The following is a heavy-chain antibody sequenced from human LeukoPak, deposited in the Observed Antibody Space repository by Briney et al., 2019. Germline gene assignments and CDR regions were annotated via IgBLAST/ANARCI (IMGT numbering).Heavy chain of an antibody. CDR2: INQDGSEK. CDR1: GFTFSIYW. J-gene: IGHJ4*02. CDR3: ASSYYHDGDY. V-gene: IGHV3-7*01. Sequence: GGSLRLSCAASGFTFSIYWMSWVRQAPGKGLEWVANINQDGSEKNYADSVKGRFTISRDNARNSLYLQMNSLRAGDTALYYCASSYYHDGDYWGQGTLVTVSS. D-gene: IGHD3-22*01.